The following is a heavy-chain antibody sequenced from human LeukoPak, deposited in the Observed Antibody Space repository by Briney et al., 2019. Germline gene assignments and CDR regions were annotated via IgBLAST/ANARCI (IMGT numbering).Heavy chain of an antibody. CDR2: ISGSGGST. CDR3: AKDYVAAAGRGYYYGMDV. CDR1: GFTFSSYA. J-gene: IGHJ6*02. Sequence: GGSLRLSCAASGFTFSSYAMSWVRQAPGKGLEWVSAISGSGGSTYYADSVKGRFTISRDNSKNSLYLQMNSLRTEDTALYYCAKDYVAAAGRGYYYGMDVWGQGTTVTVSS. V-gene: IGHV3-23*01. D-gene: IGHD6-13*01.